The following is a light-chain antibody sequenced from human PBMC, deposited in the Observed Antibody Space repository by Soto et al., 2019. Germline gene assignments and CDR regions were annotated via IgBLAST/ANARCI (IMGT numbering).Light chain of an antibody. J-gene: IGKJ1*01. Sequence: EIGLTHFPGTLSLSPGERATLSCRASQSVGSNYLAWYQQRPGQPPNLLIFGASHRAPDIPDRFSGSGSGTDFTLTISRLEPEDFAVYYCQQYGGSVQTFGQGTKVDIK. CDR3: QQYGGSVQT. CDR2: GAS. V-gene: IGKV3-20*01. CDR1: QSVGSNY.